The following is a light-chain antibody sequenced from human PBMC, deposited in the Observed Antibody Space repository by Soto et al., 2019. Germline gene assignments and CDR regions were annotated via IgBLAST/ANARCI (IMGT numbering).Light chain of an antibody. Sequence: EIVLTQSPSTLSLSPGERATLYCGASQRVSSYLAWYQQKPGQAPRLLIYDASNRATGIPARFSGSGSGTDFTLTISSLEPEDFALYYCQQRSNWPPFTFGPGTKVDIK. CDR1: QRVSSY. CDR3: QQRSNWPPFT. CDR2: DAS. J-gene: IGKJ3*01. V-gene: IGKV3-11*01.